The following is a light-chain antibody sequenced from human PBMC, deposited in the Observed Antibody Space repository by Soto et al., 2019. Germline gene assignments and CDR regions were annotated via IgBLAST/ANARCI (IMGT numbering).Light chain of an antibody. V-gene: IGKV4-1*01. Sequence: DFVLTQSPDSLAVSLGERATINCKSSQSVLYSSNNKNYLAWYQQKPGQPPKLLIYWASTRESGVPDRFSGSGSGTEFTLTISSLQAEDVAVYYCQQYYTTPRTFGQGTKVEIK. CDR1: QSVLYSSNNKNY. CDR3: QQYYTTPRT. CDR2: WAS. J-gene: IGKJ1*01.